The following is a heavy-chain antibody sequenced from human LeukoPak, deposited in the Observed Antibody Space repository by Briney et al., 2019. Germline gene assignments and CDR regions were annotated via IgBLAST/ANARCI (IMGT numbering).Heavy chain of an antibody. Sequence: PSETLSLTCTVSGGSISIYYWSWIRQPPGKGLEWIGYIYNSGSTIYNPSLKSRVTISEDTLKNQFSLKLTSVTAADTAVYYCVRDRELTYWGQGTLVTVSS. V-gene: IGHV4-59*01. CDR1: GGSISIYY. CDR2: IYNSGST. CDR3: VRDRELTY. J-gene: IGHJ4*02. D-gene: IGHD1-26*01.